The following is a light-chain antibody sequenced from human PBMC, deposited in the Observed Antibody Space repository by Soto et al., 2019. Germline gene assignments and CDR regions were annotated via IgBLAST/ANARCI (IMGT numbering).Light chain of an antibody. CDR1: QGISSY. CDR2: VAS. V-gene: IGKV1-9*01. Sequence: DIQLTQSPSFLSASVGDRVTITCRASQGISSYLAWYQQKPGKAPKLLIYVASTLQSGVPSRFSGSGSGTEFTLTISSLQPDDFATYYCQQYNSYSTWTFGQGTKVEIK. CDR3: QQYNSYSTWT. J-gene: IGKJ1*01.